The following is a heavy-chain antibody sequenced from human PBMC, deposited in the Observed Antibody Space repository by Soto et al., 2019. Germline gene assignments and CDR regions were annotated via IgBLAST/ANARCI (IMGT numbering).Heavy chain of an antibody. CDR2: VHHSWGS. CDR1: GGSISSYY. CDR3: ARQGFGPLHGLVDV. J-gene: IGHJ6*02. Sequence: PSETLSLTCTVSGGSISSYYWSWFRQSPGKRMEWIGYVHHSWGSSYNPSLQSRVAISLDTSKSQFPLKVTSVTATDTAVYYCARQGFGPLHGLVDVWGQGTTVTVSS. V-gene: IGHV4-59*08. D-gene: IGHD3-10*01.